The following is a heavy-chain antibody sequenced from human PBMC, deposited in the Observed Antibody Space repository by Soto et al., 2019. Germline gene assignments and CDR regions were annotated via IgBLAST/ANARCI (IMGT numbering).Heavy chain of an antibody. D-gene: IGHD3-22*01. CDR2: IWYDGSNK. CDR1: GFTFSSYG. V-gene: IGHV3-33*01. CDR3: ARVRNLSYYDSSGYLDALDI. Sequence: HPGGSLRLSCAASGFTFSSYGMHWVRQAPGKGLEWVAVIWYDGSNKYYADSVKGRFTISRDNSKNTLYLQMNSLRAEDTAVYYCARVRNLSYYDSSGYLDALDIWGQGTMVTVSS. J-gene: IGHJ3*02.